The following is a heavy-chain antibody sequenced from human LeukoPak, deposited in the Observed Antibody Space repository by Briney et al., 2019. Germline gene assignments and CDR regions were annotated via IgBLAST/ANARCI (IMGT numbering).Heavy chain of an antibody. V-gene: IGHV3-7*01. J-gene: IGHJ4*02. Sequence: PGGSLRLSCAASGFPFSTYWMSWVRQAPGNGLEWVATIKQDGSEKYYVDSVKGRFTISRDNAENSLYLQMDSLRAEDTAVYYCASDQLKDGSNQFRPFDFWGQGTLVTVSS. CDR3: ASDQLKDGSNQFRPFDF. D-gene: IGHD2-15*01. CDR2: IKQDGSEK. CDR1: GFPFSTYW.